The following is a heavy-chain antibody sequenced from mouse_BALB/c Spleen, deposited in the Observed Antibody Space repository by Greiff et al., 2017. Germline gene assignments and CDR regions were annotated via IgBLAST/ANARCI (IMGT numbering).Heavy chain of an antibody. CDR1: GYTFTSYW. CDR3: TAIYYYGSSYYFDY. J-gene: IGHJ2*01. Sequence: QVHVKQPGAELVRPGASVKLSCKASGYTFTSYWINWVKQRPGQGLEWIGNIYPSDSYTNYNQKFKDKATLTVDKSSSTAYMQLSSPTSEDSAVYYCTAIYYYGSSYYFDYWGQGTTLTVSS. CDR2: IYPSDSYT. D-gene: IGHD1-1*01. V-gene: IGHV1-69*02.